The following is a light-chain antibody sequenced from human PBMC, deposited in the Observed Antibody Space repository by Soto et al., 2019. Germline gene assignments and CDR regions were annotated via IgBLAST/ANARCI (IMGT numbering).Light chain of an antibody. CDR1: QTISSC. CDR2: KAS. CDR3: QHYNSYSEA. Sequence: DIQMTQAPSTLSGSVGDRVTITCRASQTISSCFAWYQQKPGKAPKLLIYKASTLISGVPSRFSGSGSGTEFTLTISSLQPDDFATYYCQHYNSYSEAFGQGTKVEL. V-gene: IGKV1-5*03. J-gene: IGKJ1*01.